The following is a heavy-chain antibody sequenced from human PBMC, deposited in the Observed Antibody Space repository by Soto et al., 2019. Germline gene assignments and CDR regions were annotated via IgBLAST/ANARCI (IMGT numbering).Heavy chain of an antibody. Sequence: GASVKVSCKASGYTFTSYYMHWVRQAPGQGLEWMGIINPSGGSTSYAQKFQGRVTMTRDTSTSTVYMELSSLRSEDTAVYYCARHSPPAHYYDTSGYLFDYCGQGTLVTVSS. CDR3: ARHSPPAHYYDTSGYLFDY. D-gene: IGHD3-22*01. J-gene: IGHJ4*02. CDR2: INPSGGST. CDR1: GYTFTSYY. V-gene: IGHV1-46*01.